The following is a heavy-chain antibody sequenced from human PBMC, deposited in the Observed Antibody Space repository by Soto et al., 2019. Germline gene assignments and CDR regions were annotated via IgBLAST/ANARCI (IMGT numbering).Heavy chain of an antibody. CDR1: GGSISSGGYY. J-gene: IGHJ1*01. D-gene: IGHD6-6*01. Sequence: SETLSLTCTVSGGSISSGGYYWSWIRQHPGKGLEWIGYIYYSGSTYYNPSLKSRVTISVDTSKNQFSLKLSSVTAADTAVYYCASSSIAARPRYFQHWGQGTLVTVSS. CDR2: IYYSGST. CDR3: ASSSIAARPRYFQH. V-gene: IGHV4-31*03.